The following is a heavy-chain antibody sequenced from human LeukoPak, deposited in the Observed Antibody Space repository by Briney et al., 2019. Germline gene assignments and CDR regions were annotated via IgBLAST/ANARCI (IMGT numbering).Heavy chain of an antibody. J-gene: IGHJ5*02. V-gene: IGHV4-59*01. Sequence: PSETLSLTCTVSGGSISSYYWSWIRRPPGKGLEWIGYIYYSGSTNYNPSLKSRVTISVDTSKNQFSLKLSSVTAADTAVYYCARDPAGLNWFDPWGQGTLVTVSS. CDR3: ARDPAGLNWFDP. CDR1: GGSISSYY. D-gene: IGHD6-13*01. CDR2: IYYSGST.